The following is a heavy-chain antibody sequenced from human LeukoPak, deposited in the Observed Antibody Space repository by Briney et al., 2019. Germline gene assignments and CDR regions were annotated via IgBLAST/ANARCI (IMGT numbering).Heavy chain of an antibody. V-gene: IGHV6-1*01. CDR2: AYYRSKWFI. CDR3: ARGAVRGGTNFDY. Sequence: SQTLSPTCAISGDSVSGSPAVWNWIRQSPSRGLEWLGRAYYRSKWFIDYALSVKGRITITPDTSKNQFSLQLNSVTAEDTAVYYCARGAVRGGTNFDYWGQGTLVTVSS. CDR1: GDSVSGSPAV. J-gene: IGHJ4*02. D-gene: IGHD3-10*01.